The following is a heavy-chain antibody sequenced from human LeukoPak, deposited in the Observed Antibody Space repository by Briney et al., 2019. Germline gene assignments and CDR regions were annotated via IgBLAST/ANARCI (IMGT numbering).Heavy chain of an antibody. V-gene: IGHV3-21*01. J-gene: IGHJ4*02. D-gene: IGHD3-22*01. CDR3: ARDTYYYDSSGYPRPYYFDY. CDR1: GFTFSSYS. CDR2: ISSSSSYI. Sequence: GGTLRLSCAASGFTFSSYSMNWVRQAPGKGLEWVSSISSSSSYIYYADSVKGRFTISRDNAKNSLYLQMNSLRAEDTAVYYCARDTYYYDSSGYPRPYYFDYWGQGTLVTVSS.